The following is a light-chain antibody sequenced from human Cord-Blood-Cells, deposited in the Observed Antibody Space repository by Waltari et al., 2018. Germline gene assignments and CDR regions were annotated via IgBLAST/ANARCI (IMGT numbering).Light chain of an antibody. CDR2: SNN. Sequence: QSVLTQPPSASGTPGQRVTISCSGRSSNIGSNTVNWYQQLPGKAPKLLIYSNNQRPSGVPDRFSGSKSGTSASLAISGLQSEDEADYYCAAWDDSLNGPVFGGGTKLTVL. J-gene: IGLJ3*02. CDR3: AAWDDSLNGPV. V-gene: IGLV1-44*01. CDR1: SSNIGSNT.